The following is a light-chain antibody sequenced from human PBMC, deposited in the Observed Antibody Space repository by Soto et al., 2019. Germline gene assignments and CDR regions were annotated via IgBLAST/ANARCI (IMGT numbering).Light chain of an antibody. CDR2: KAS. Sequence: KMTQSPSTLSASEGDRVTITCRASQSISSWLAWYQQKPGKAPKLLIYKASSLESGVPSRFSGSGSGTEFTLTISSLQPDDFATYYCQQYNSYSLTFGQRTKVDIK. CDR1: QSISSW. V-gene: IGKV1-5*03. J-gene: IGKJ1*01. CDR3: QQYNSYSLT.